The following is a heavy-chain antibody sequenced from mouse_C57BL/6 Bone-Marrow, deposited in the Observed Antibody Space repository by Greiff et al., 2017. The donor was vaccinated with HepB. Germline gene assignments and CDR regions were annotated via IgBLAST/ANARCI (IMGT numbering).Heavy chain of an antibody. D-gene: IGHD1-1*01. V-gene: IGHV1-55*01. CDR2: IYPGSGST. CDR3: ARDYYGSSYGYFDV. J-gene: IGHJ1*03. Sequence: QVQLQQPGAELVKPGASVKMSCKASGYTFTSYWITWVKQRPGQGLEWIGDIYPGSGSTNYNEKFKSKGTLTVDTSSSTAYMQLSSLTSEDSAVYYCARDYYGSSYGYFDVWGTGTTVTVSS. CDR1: GYTFTSYW.